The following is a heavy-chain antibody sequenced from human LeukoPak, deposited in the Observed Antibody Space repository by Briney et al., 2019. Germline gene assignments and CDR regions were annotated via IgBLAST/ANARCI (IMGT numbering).Heavy chain of an antibody. CDR1: GFTISTYA. J-gene: IGHJ4*02. CDR2: ISGSGVTT. V-gene: IGHV3-23*01. D-gene: IGHD5-12*01. CDR3: AKANTGYENFDY. Sequence: GGSLRLSCAASGFTISTYAMSWVRQAPGKGPEWVSAISGSGVTTYYADSVKGRFTISRDNPKNTLYLQMNSLRAEDTAVYYCAKANTGYENFDYWGQGTLVTVSS.